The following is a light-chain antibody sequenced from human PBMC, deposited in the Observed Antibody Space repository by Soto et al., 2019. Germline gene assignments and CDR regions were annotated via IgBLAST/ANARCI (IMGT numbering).Light chain of an antibody. V-gene: IGKV3-20*01. Sequence: EIVLTQSPGTLSLSPGERATLSCRASQSVSSSYLAWYQQKPGQAPRLLIYGASSRATGIPDRFSGSGSGTDFTLPISRLEPEDFAVYYCQQYGSSLRTFGQGTKVESK. J-gene: IGKJ1*01. CDR3: QQYGSSLRT. CDR1: QSVSSSY. CDR2: GAS.